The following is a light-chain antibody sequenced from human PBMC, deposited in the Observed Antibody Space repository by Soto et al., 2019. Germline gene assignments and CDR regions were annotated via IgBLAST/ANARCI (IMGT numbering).Light chain of an antibody. J-gene: IGKJ2*01. CDR2: AAS. V-gene: IGKV1-16*02. CDR1: QGISKY. CDR3: HQYNSYPPT. Sequence: DIQMTQSPSSLSASVGDRVTITCRASQGISKYLAWFQQKPGKAHKSLIYAASSLQSGVPSKFNGSGSGTDFTLIISSMQPEDFATYYCHQYNSYPPTFGQGTKLEIK.